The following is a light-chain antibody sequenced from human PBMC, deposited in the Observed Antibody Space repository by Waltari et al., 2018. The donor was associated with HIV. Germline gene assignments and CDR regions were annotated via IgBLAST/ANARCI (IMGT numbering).Light chain of an antibody. Sequence: EIVMTQSPATLSVSPGERATLSCRASQTIGSNLAWYQQKPGQAPRLLIYGTSTRATGIPARFSGLGSGTEFTLTISSLQSEDFAVYYCQQYSDWPPFTFGGGTKVEIK. CDR2: GTS. J-gene: IGKJ4*01. V-gene: IGKV3-15*01. CDR1: QTIGSN. CDR3: QQYSDWPPFT.